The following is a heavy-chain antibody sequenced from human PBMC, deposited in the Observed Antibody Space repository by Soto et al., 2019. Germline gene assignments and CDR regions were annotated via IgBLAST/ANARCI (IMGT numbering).Heavy chain of an antibody. CDR2: ISSTSSFT. D-gene: IGHD5-12*01. CDR1: GFTVSNNY. Sequence: VQLVESGGGLIQPGGSLRLSCAVSGFTVSNNYMSWVRQAPGKGLEWVSYISSTSSFTDYAESVKGRFTISRDNAKNSLFLQMNSLRAEDTALYYCARRDGYNYFDFWGQGTLVSVSS. V-gene: IGHV3-11*06. J-gene: IGHJ4*02. CDR3: ARRDGYNYFDF.